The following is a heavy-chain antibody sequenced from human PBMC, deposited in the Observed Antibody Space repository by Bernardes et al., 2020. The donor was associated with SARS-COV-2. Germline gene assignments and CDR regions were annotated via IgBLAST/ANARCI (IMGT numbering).Heavy chain of an antibody. D-gene: IGHD3-3*01. Sequence: ASVKVSCKASGYTFTSYYMHWVRQAPGQGLEWMGIINPSGGSTSYAQKFQGRVTMTRDTSTSTVYMELSSLRSEDTAVYYCARASYYDFWSGYPYGMDVWGQGTTVTVSS. CDR1: GYTFTSYY. CDR3: ARASYYDFWSGYPYGMDV. J-gene: IGHJ6*02. V-gene: IGHV1-46*01. CDR2: INPSGGST.